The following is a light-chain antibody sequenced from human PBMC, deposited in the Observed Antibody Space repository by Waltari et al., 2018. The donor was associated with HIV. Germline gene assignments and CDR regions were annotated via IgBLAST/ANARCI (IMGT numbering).Light chain of an antibody. CDR1: SSDVGCYHY. CDR3: CSFAGSYTWL. J-gene: IGLJ2*01. Sequence: QSALTQPRSVSGSPGQSVTISCTGTSSDVGCYHYVSWYQQLPGKAPKLMIYDPTERPSGVPDRFSGSKSGNTASLTISGLQAEDEADYYCCSFAGSYTWLFGGGTKLTVL. V-gene: IGLV2-11*01. CDR2: DPT.